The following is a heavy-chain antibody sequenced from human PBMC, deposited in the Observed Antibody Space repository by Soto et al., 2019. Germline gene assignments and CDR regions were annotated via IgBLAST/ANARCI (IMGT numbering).Heavy chain of an antibody. D-gene: IGHD3-16*01. J-gene: IGHJ1*01. Sequence: QVQLVESGGGVVQPGTSLRVSCVGSGFTFRSYVIHWVRQAPGKGLEWVALTPYDGSDKYYADSVRGRFTISRDNSRNTVDLQMDSLRLEDTALYYCARWGTTGGLDVWGQGTLVSVSS. CDR1: GFTFRSYV. CDR3: ARWGTTGGLDV. CDR2: TPYDGSDK. V-gene: IGHV3-30*19.